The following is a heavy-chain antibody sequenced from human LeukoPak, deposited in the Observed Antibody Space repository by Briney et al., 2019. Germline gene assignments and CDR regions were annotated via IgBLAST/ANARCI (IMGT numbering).Heavy chain of an antibody. CDR1: GGSISSSSYY. J-gene: IGHJ4*02. CDR3: ARDDYGGNSGLFDY. D-gene: IGHD4-23*01. V-gene: IGHV4-39*07. Sequence: NTSETLSPTCTVSGGSISSSSYYWGWIRQPPGKGLEWIGSIYYSGSTYYNPSLKSRVTISVDTSKNQFSLKLSSVTAADTAVYYCARDDYGGNSGLFDYWGQGTLVTVSS. CDR2: IYYSGST.